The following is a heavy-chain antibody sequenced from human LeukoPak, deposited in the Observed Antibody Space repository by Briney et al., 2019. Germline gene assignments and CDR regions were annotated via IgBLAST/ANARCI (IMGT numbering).Heavy chain of an antibody. J-gene: IGHJ4*02. CDR1: GFTFSSYG. CDR3: VTSTSYYDSNGYYPYYFDY. Sequence: GGSLRLSCAASGFTFSSYGMHWVRQAPGKGLEWVAVIWYDGSNKYYADSVKGRFSIPRDNSKSTLSLQMNALRAEDTAVYYCVTSTSYYDSNGYYPYYFDYWGQGTPVTVSS. CDR2: IWYDGSNK. D-gene: IGHD3-22*01. V-gene: IGHV3-30*02.